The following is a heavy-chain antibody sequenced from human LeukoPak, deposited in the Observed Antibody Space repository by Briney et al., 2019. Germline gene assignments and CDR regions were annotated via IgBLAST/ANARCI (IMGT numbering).Heavy chain of an antibody. CDR2: LSGSGDKT. J-gene: IGHJ4*02. Sequence: GGSLRLSCAASGFTFTKYDMSWVRQAPGKGLEWVSALSGSGDKTFYADSVKGRFTISRDNSKNTLYLQMNSLRAEDTALYYCAKTGQRPRTDFDYWGQGTLVTVSS. V-gene: IGHV3-23*01. CDR1: GFTFTKYD. CDR3: AKTGQRPRTDFDY. D-gene: IGHD3-9*01.